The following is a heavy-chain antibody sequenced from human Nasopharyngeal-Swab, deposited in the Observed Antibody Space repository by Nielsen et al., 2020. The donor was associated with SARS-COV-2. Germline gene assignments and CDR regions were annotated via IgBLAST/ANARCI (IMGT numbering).Heavy chain of an antibody. D-gene: IGHD1-7*01. J-gene: IGHJ4*02. V-gene: IGHV4-4*02. Sequence: SETLSLTCAVSGGSISSSNWWSWVRQPPGKGLEWIGEIYHSGSTYYNPSLKSRVTISVDTSKHQFSLKLSSVTAADTAVYYCATTRDNWNYATFDYWGQGTLVTVSS. CDR2: IYHSGST. CDR1: GGSISSSNW. CDR3: ATTRDNWNYATFDY.